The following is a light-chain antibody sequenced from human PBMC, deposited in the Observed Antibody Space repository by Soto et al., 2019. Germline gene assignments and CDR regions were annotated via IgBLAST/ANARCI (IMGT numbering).Light chain of an antibody. CDR1: QSVGGSS. V-gene: IGKV3-20*01. CDR3: QQYQNSPRT. J-gene: IGKJ1*01. Sequence: ETVLTQSPGTLSLSPWERATVSCRASQSVGGSSLAWYQQRPGQAPRLLIYDTSKRATGIPDRFSGSGSGTDFTLTISRLEPEDFAVHYCQQYQNSPRTFGQGTKVDI. CDR2: DTS.